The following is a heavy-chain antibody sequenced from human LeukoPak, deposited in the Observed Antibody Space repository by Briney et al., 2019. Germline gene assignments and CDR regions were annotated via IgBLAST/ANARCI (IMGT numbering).Heavy chain of an antibody. D-gene: IGHD2-21*02. J-gene: IGHJ4*02. CDR3: ATSYCASDCYSGYSEY. Sequence: GESLKISCKGSGYSFNTNWIGWVRQMPGKGLEWMGIIYPDDSDTRYSPSFQGQVTISADKSISTAYLQWSSLKASDTAIYYCATSYCASDCYSGYSEYWGQGTLVTVSS. CDR1: GYSFNTNW. V-gene: IGHV5-51*01. CDR2: IYPDDSDT.